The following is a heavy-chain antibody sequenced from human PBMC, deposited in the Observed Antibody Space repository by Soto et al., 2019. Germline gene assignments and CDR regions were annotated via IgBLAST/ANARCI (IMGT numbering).Heavy chain of an antibody. CDR1: GGTFSSYA. D-gene: IGHD3-22*01. CDR3: AGLTPYYDSSGAX. J-gene: IGHJ3*01. CDR2: IIPIFGTA. V-gene: IGHV1-69*13. Sequence: GASVKVSCKASGGTFSSYAISWVRQAPGQGLEWMGVIIPIFGTANYAHKFQGRVTITADESTSTDYMELSSLRSEDTAVYYCAGLTPYYDSSGAXWGQGTMVTVS.